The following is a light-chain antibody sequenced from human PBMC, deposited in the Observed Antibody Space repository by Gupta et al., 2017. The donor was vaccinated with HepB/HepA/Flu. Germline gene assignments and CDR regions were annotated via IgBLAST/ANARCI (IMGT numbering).Light chain of an antibody. CDR3: QQSDITPLT. CDR1: QSISTC. CDR2: TAS. V-gene: IGKV1-39*01. J-gene: IGKJ4*01. Sequence: DLQMTQSPSSLSAFVGDRVTITCRASQSISTCLNWYQQKAGRAPKLLIYTASSFQSGVPSRFSGSGSGTDFTLTISSLQPEDFPTYYCQQSDITPLTFGRGTKLDI.